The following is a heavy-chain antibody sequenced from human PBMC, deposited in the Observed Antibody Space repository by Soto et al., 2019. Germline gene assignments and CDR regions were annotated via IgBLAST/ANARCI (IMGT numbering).Heavy chain of an antibody. D-gene: IGHD3-10*01. CDR2: IYHSGST. V-gene: IGHV4-30-2*01. Sequence: TLSLTCPVSVGSSISGGYSWSWILQPPGKGLEWIGYIYHSGSTYYNPSLKSRVTISVDRSKNQFSLKLSSVTAADTAVYYCARAALWFGELLPNWFDPWGQGTLVTVSS. J-gene: IGHJ5*02. CDR1: VGSSISGGYS. CDR3: ARAALWFGELLPNWFDP.